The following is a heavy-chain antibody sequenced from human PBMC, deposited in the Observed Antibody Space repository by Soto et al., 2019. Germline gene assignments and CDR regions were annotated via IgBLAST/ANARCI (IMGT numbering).Heavy chain of an antibody. Sequence: PGGSLRLSCAAPGFTFSDYYMSWIRQAPGKGLEWVSYISSSGSTIYYADSVKGRFTISRDNAKNSLYLQMNSLRAEDTAVYYCARPYPNMDWFDPWGQGTLVTVSS. CDR2: ISSSGSTI. V-gene: IGHV3-11*01. D-gene: IGHD2-21*01. CDR3: ARPYPNMDWFDP. CDR1: GFTFSDYY. J-gene: IGHJ5*02.